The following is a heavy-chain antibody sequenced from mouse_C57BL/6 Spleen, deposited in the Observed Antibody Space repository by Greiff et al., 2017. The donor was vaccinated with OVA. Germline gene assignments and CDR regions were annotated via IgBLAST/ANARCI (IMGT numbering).Heavy chain of an antibody. Sequence: VQLQQSGAELVRPGASVKLSCTASGFNIKDYYMHWVKQRPEQGLEWIGRIDPEDGDTEYAPKFQGKATMAADTSSNTAYLQLSSLTSEDTAVYYCTTRGYSNYFDYWGQGTTLTVSS. CDR2: IDPEDGDT. V-gene: IGHV14-1*01. J-gene: IGHJ2*01. CDR3: TTRGYSNYFDY. D-gene: IGHD2-5*01. CDR1: GFNIKDYY.